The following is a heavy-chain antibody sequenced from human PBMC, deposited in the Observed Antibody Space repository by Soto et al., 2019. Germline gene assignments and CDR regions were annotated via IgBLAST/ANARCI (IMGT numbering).Heavy chain of an antibody. Sequence: EVQLVESGGGLVQPGGSLRLSCEASGFTFNNYWMNWVRQAPGKGLEWVANIKQDGSEKNYVDSVKGRFTISRDNAKKSLYLQMNSLRAEDTAVYYCARGEGGSRYRYRYYYNMDVWGKGTTVSVSS. J-gene: IGHJ6*03. CDR2: IKQDGSEK. D-gene: IGHD3-16*02. CDR3: ARGEGGSRYRYRYYYNMDV. CDR1: GFTFNNYW. V-gene: IGHV3-7*01.